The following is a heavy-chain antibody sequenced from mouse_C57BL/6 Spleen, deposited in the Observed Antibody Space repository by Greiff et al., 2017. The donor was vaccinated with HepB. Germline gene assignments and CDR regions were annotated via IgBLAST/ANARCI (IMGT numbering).Heavy chain of an antibody. J-gene: IGHJ3*01. CDR1: GFTFSSYA. CDR2: ISDGGSYT. D-gene: IGHD1-1*01. Sequence: EVKLVESGGGLVKPGGSLKLSCAASGFTFSSYAMSWVRQTPEKRLEWVATISDGGSYTYYPDNVKGRFTISRDNAKNNLYLQMSHLKSEDTAMYYCARDRNYYGSSPFAYGGQGTRVTVSA. CDR3: ARDRNYYGSSPFAY. V-gene: IGHV5-4*01.